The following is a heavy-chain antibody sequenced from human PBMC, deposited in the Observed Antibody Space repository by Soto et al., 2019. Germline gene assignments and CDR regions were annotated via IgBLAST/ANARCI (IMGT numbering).Heavy chain of an antibody. CDR1: GFTFSSYA. V-gene: IGHV3-23*01. Sequence: EVQMLESGGGLVQPGGSLRLSCAASGFTFSSYAMSWVRQAPGKGLEWVSVISGSGGSAYYADSVKGRFTISRDNSKDTLYLQMNSLRAEDTAVYYCAKYLRGSCPDYWGQGTLVTVSS. D-gene: IGHD1-26*01. J-gene: IGHJ4*02. CDR2: ISGSGGSA. CDR3: AKYLRGSCPDY.